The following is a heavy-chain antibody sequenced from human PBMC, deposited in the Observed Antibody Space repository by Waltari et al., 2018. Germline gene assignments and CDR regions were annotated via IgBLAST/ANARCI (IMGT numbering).Heavy chain of an antibody. CDR3: ARGKRCSSTSCATYYYYMDV. J-gene: IGHJ6*03. CDR1: GGSFSGYY. V-gene: IGHV4-34*01. CDR2: INHSGST. Sequence: QVQLQQWGAGLLKPSETLSLTCAVYGGSFSGYYWSWIRQPPGKGLEWIGEINHSGSTNYHPSLKSRVTISVDTSKNQFSLKLSSVTAADTAVYYCARGKRCSSTSCATYYYYMDVWGKGTTVTVSS. D-gene: IGHD2-2*01.